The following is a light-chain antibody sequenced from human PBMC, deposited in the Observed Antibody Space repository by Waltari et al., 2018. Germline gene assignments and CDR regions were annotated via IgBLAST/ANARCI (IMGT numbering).Light chain of an antibody. CDR3: QHYVSLPAT. CDR2: GAS. J-gene: IGKJ1*01. Sequence: EIVLTQSPGTLSLSPGERAPLSCRASQSVSRSLAWYQQKPCQAPRLLIYGASNRATGIPDRFSGSGSGTDFSLTISRLEPEDFAVYYCQHYVSLPATFGQGTKVEIK. CDR1: QSVSRS. V-gene: IGKV3-20*01.